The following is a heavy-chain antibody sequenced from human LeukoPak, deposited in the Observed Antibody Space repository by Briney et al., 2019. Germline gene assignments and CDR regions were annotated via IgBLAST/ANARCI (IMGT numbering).Heavy chain of an antibody. CDR2: IRYDGSNK. J-gene: IGHJ6*03. CDR1: GFTFSSYG. CDR3: AKVGYYDFWSGSSYYYYMDV. V-gene: IGHV3-30*02. Sequence: GGSLRLSCAASGFTFSSYGMHWVRQAPGKGLEWVAFIRYDGSNKYYADSVKGRLTISRDNSKNTLYLQMNSLRAEDTAVYYCAKVGYYDFWSGSSYYYYMDVWGKGTTVTVSS. D-gene: IGHD3-3*01.